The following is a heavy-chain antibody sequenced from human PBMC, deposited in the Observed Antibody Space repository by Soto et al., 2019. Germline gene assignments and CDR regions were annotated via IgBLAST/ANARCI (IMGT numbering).Heavy chain of an antibody. D-gene: IGHD3-10*01. V-gene: IGHV3-53*01. J-gene: IGHJ4*02. CDR1: GFTVSNNY. CDR2: IYSGGYT. Sequence: EVQLVESGGGLIQPGGSLRLSCAVSGFTVSNNYMSWVRQAPGKGLEGVSVIYSGGYTAYGDSVKGRFTISRDNSKNPQNLKMKGLRAADAAVFFWGTPPGGGGYWGQGTLVTVSS. CDR3: GTPPGGGGY.